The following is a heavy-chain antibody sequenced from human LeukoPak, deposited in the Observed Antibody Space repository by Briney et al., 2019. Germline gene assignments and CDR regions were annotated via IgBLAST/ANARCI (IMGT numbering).Heavy chain of an antibody. D-gene: IGHD4-11*01. V-gene: IGHV3-23*01. J-gene: IGHJ5*02. CDR2: ISGSGGST. CDR3: AKDGYSSYVRYNWFDP. Sequence: GGSLRPSCAASGFTFSSYAMSWVRQAPGKGLEWVSAISGSGGSTYYADSVKGRFTISRDNSKNTLYLQMNSLRAEDTAVYYCAKDGYSSYVRYNWFDPWGQGTLVTVSS. CDR1: GFTFSSYA.